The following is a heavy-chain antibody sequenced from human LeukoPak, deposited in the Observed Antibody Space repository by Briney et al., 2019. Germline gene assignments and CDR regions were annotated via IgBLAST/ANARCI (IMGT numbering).Heavy chain of an antibody. CDR1: GFTFSSYA. CDR2: ISYDGSNK. CDR3: ARDKASGMDV. V-gene: IGHV3-30*04. Sequence: GGSLRLSCAASGFTFSSYAMHWVRQAPGKGLEWVAVISYDGSNKYYADSVKGRFTISRDNSKNTLYLQVNSLRAEDTAVYYCARDKASGMDVWGQGTTVTVSS. J-gene: IGHJ6*02.